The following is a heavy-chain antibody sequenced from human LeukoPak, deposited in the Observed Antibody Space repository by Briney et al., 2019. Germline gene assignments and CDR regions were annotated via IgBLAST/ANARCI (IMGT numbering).Heavy chain of an antibody. CDR1: GGSFSDYS. Sequence: PSETLSLTCAVYGGSFSDYSWSWIRQPPGKGLEWIGSFSCSGSTYYNPSLKSRVTISVDTSKNQFSLKLSSVTAADTAVYYCARQTGSGLFILPGGQGTLVTVSS. CDR2: FSCSGST. CDR3: ARQTGSGLFILP. J-gene: IGHJ4*02. V-gene: IGHV4-34*01. D-gene: IGHD3/OR15-3a*01.